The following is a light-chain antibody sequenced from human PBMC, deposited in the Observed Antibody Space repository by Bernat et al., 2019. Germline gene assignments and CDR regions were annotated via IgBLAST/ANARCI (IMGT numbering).Light chain of an antibody. CDR2: KAS. CDR1: QSISDW. Sequence: DIQMTQSPSTLSASVGDRVTITCRASQSISDWLAWYQQKPGKAPKLLIYKASNLESGVPSRFSGSGSGTEFTLTISSLQPDDSATYYCQQCNSYITFGQGTQLEIK. V-gene: IGKV1-5*03. J-gene: IGKJ5*01. CDR3: QQCNSYIT.